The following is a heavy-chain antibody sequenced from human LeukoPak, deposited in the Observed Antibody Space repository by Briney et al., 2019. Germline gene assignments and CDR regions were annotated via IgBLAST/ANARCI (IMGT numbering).Heavy chain of an antibody. D-gene: IGHD3-9*01. CDR2: VSGSGGTT. CDR3: ARDGYDALTGYYEYDY. J-gene: IGHJ4*02. Sequence: GGSLRLSCAASGFTFSGYGMSWVRQAPGKGLEWVSAVSGSGGTTYYADSVKGRSTISRDNSKNTMYLQMNSLRAEDTAVYYCARDGYDALTGYYEYDYWGQGTLVTVSS. CDR1: GFTFSGYG. V-gene: IGHV3-23*01.